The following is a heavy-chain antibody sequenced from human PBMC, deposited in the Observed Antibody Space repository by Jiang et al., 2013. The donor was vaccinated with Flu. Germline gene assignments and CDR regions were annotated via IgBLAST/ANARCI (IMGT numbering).Heavy chain of an antibody. Sequence: SGAEVKKPGATVKISCKVSGYTFTDYYMHWVQQAPGKGLEWMGLVDPEDGETIYAEKFQGRVTITADTSTDTAYMELSSLRSEDTAVYYCATLAPTILWPNQTNNWFDPWGQGTLVTVSS. CDR1: GYTFTDYY. CDR3: ATLAPTILWPNQTNNWFDP. CDR2: VDPEDGET. D-gene: IGHD3-3*01. V-gene: IGHV1-69-2*01. J-gene: IGHJ5*02.